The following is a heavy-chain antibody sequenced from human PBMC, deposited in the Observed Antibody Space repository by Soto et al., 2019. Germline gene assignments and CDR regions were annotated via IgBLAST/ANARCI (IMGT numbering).Heavy chain of an antibody. Sequence: QVQLVQSGAEVKKPGASVKVSCKASGYTFTSYDINWVRQATGQGLEWMGSMNPNSGNTGYAQKFQGRVTMTRNTSISTAYMELSSLRSEDTAVYYCARLYSSSWYKDYWGQGTLVTVSS. D-gene: IGHD6-13*01. V-gene: IGHV1-8*01. CDR1: GYTFTSYD. CDR2: MNPNSGNT. J-gene: IGHJ4*02. CDR3: ARLYSSSWYKDY.